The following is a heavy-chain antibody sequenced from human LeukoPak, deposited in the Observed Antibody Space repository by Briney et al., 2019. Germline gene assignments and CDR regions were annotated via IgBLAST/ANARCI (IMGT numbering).Heavy chain of an antibody. CDR2: ITPDGTST. CDR1: GFTFSTYW. J-gene: IGHJ3*02. D-gene: IGHD3-3*01. CDR3: ARGAFGVYAFDI. Sequence: GGSLRLSCEASGFTFSTYWMHWVRQAPGKGLVWVSRITPDGTSTTYADSVKGRFTISRDNAKNTLYVQMNSLRAEDTAVFYCARGAFGVYAFDIWGQGTMVTVSS. V-gene: IGHV3-74*01.